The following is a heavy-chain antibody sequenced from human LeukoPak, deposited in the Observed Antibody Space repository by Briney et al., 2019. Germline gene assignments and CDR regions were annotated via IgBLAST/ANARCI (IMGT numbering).Heavy chain of an antibody. J-gene: IGHJ6*02. D-gene: IGHD3-10*01. CDR3: AKDRPGLLWFGESYGMDV. Sequence: GRSLRLSCAASGFTFSSYGMHWVRQAPGKGLEWVAVISYDGSNKYYADSVKGRFTISRDNSKNTLYLQMNSLRAEDTAVYYCAKDRPGLLWFGESYGMDVWGQGTTVTVSS. V-gene: IGHV3-30*18. CDR2: ISYDGSNK. CDR1: GFTFSSYG.